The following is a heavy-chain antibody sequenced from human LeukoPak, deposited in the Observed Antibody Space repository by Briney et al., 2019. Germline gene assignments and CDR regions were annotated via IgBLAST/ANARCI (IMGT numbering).Heavy chain of an antibody. CDR2: INHSGST. D-gene: IGHD6-13*01. CDR1: GGSFSGYY. J-gene: IGHJ6*02. V-gene: IGHV4-34*01. Sequence: PSETLSLTCGVYGGSFSGYYWSWIRQPPGKGLEWIGEINHSGSTNYNPSLKSRVTISVDTSKNQFSLKLSSVTAADTAVYYCARGGAAAFYYYYYCGMDVWGQETTVTVSS. CDR3: ARGGAAAFYYYYYCGMDV.